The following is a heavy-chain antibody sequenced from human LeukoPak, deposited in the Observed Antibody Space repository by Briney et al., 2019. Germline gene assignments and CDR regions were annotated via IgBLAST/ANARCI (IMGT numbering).Heavy chain of an antibody. J-gene: IGHJ6*03. CDR1: GDSISSGGNY. D-gene: IGHD4-17*01. CDR2: IYDSGRT. CDR3: ASGPADFGDYVGYYYMDV. V-gene: IGHV4-30-2*01. Sequence: SQTLSLTCTVSGDSISSGGNYWSWVRQPPGRGLEWIGYIYDSGRTYYSPSLESRVTISLDRSKTQFSLEVTSVTAADSAVYFCASGPADFGDYVGYYYMDVWGKGTTVTVSS.